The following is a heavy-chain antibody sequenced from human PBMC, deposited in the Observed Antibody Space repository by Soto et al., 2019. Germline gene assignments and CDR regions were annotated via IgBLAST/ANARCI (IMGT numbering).Heavy chain of an antibody. V-gene: IGHV1-3*01. CDR2: INAGNGNT. CDR1: GYTFTSYA. J-gene: IGHJ4*02. D-gene: IGHD2-15*01. Sequence: QVQLVQSGAEVKKPGASVKVSCKASGYTFTSYAMHWVRQAPGQRLEWMGWINAGNGNTKYSQKFQGRVTITRDTSASTAYMELSSLRSEDTAVYYCARRGDIGYCSGGSCRKEIQFDYWGQGTLVTVSS. CDR3: ARRGDIGYCSGGSCRKEIQFDY.